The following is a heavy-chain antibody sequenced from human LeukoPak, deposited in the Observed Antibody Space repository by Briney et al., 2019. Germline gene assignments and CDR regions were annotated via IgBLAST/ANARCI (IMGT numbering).Heavy chain of an antibody. J-gene: IGHJ4*02. CDR1: GGTFSSYA. D-gene: IGHD3-22*01. CDR2: MNPNSGNT. Sequence: ASVKVSCKASGGTFSSYAISWVRQAPGQGLEWMGWMNPNSGNTGYAQKFQGRVTMTRNTSISTAYMELSSLRSEDTAVYYCARGKYYYDSSGYYPFDYWGQGTLVTVSS. V-gene: IGHV1-8*02. CDR3: ARGKYYYDSSGYYPFDY.